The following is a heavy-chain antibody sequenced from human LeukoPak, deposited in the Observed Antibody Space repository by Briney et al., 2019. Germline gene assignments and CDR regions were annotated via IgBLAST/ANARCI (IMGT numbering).Heavy chain of an antibody. CDR3: ARKRLHSSGYFDY. V-gene: IGHV4-59*01. CDR1: GGXISSYY. J-gene: IGHJ4*02. Sequence: SETLSLTCTVSGGXISSYYWSWIRQPPGKGLKWIGYIYSSGSINYNPSLKSRVTISADTSKNQFSLKLSSVTAADTAVYYCARKRLHSSGYFDYWGQGTLVTVSS. D-gene: IGHD5-18*01. CDR2: IYSSGSI.